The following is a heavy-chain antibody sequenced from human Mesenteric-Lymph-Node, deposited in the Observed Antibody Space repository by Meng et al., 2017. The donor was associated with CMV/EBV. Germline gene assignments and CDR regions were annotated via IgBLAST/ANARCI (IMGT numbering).Heavy chain of an antibody. CDR1: GFTFSSYW. D-gene: IGHD2-2*01. CDR3: ARVPACDY. Sequence: GESLKISCAASGFTFSSYWMHWVRQAPGKGLEWISYISHSGTTIYYADSVKGRFTISRDNANNSLYLQMNSLRVGDTAVYYCARVPACDYWGQGTLVTVSS. CDR2: ISHSGTTI. J-gene: IGHJ4*02. V-gene: IGHV3-48*04.